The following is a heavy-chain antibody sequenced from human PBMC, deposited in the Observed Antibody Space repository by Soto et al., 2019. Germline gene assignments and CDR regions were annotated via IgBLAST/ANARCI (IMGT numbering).Heavy chain of an antibody. CDR3: ARDPGIAAAGQYWYFDL. D-gene: IGHD6-13*01. CDR2: ISAYNGNT. J-gene: IGHJ2*01. Sequence: GASVKVSCKASGYTFTSYGISWVRQAPGQGLEWMGWISAYNGNTNYAQKLQGRVTMTTDTSTSTAYMELRSLRSDDTAVYYCARDPGIAAAGQYWYFDLWGRGTLVTVSS. CDR1: GYTFTSYG. V-gene: IGHV1-18*01.